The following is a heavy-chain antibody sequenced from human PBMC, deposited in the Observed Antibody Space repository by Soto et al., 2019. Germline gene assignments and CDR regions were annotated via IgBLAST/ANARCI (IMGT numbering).Heavy chain of an antibody. Sequence: PSETLSLTCAVSGGSISSSSYYWGWIRQPPGKGLEWIGSIYYSGSTYYNPSLKSRVTISVDTSKNQFSLKLSSVTAADTAVYYCARGVVATSADYYFDYWGQGTLVTVSS. CDR2: IYYSGST. J-gene: IGHJ4*02. V-gene: IGHV4-39*01. D-gene: IGHD5-12*01. CDR1: GGSISSSSYY. CDR3: ARGVVATSADYYFDY.